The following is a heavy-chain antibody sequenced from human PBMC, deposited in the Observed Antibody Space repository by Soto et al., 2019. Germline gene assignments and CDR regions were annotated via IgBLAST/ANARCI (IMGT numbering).Heavy chain of an antibody. CDR1: GFTFSSYG. CDR3: AKDGSSSHLYYYYYYGMDV. CDR2: ISYDGINK. Sequence: GGSLRLSCAASGFTFSSYGMHWVRQAPGKGLEWVAVISYDGINKYYADSVKGRFTISRDNSKNTLYLQMNSLRAEDTAVYYCAKDGSSSHLYYYYYYGMDVWGQGTTVTVSS. V-gene: IGHV3-30*18. D-gene: IGHD6-6*01. J-gene: IGHJ6*02.